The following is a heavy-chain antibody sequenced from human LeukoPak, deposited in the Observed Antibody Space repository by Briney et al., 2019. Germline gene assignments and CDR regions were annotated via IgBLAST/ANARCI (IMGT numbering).Heavy chain of an antibody. Sequence: PSETLSLTCTVSGGSISSYYWSWIRQPPGKGLEWIGYIYYSGSTNYNPSLKSRVTISVDTSKNQFSLKLSSVTAADTAVYYCARQGRYSSSSLYVDYWGQGTLVTVSS. CDR1: GGSISSYY. V-gene: IGHV4-59*08. J-gene: IGHJ4*02. D-gene: IGHD6-6*01. CDR3: ARQGRYSSSSLYVDY. CDR2: IYYSGST.